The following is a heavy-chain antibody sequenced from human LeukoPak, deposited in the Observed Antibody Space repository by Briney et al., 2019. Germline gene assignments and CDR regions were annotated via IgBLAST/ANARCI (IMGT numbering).Heavy chain of an antibody. V-gene: IGHV4-59*12. CDR3: ARNEGVEMATNNY. J-gene: IGHJ4*02. CDR1: GGSISSYY. CDR2: IYYSGST. Sequence: SETLSLTCTVSGGSISSYYWSWIRQPPGKRLEWIGYIYYSGSTNYNPSLKSRVTISVDTSKNQFSLKLSSVTAADTAVYYCARNEGVEMATNNYRGQGTLVTVSS. D-gene: IGHD5-24*01.